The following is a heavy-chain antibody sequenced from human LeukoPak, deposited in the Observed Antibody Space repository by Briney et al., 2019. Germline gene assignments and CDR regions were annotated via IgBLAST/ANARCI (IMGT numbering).Heavy chain of an antibody. D-gene: IGHD6-19*01. Sequence: PGGSLRLSCAASGFAFSSYDMSWVRQAPGKGLEWVSTIGGTGNGASYADSAEGRFTISRDNSKNMLYLEMSSLSAEDMAVYYCARRVAGQWSYDYWGQGTLVTVSS. J-gene: IGHJ4*02. CDR1: GFAFSSYD. CDR3: ARRVAGQWSYDY. CDR2: IGGTGNGA. V-gene: IGHV3-23*01.